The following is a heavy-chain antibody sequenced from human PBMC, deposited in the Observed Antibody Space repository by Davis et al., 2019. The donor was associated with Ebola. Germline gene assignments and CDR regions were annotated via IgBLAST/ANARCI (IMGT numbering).Heavy chain of an antibody. CDR3: ARDVEAPAAYYYYGMDV. Sequence: GESLKISCAASGFTFDDYTMHWVRQAPGKGPEWVSLISWDGGSTYYADSVKGRFTISRDNSKNSLYLQMNSLRAEDTAVYYCARDVEAPAAYYYYGMDVWGKGTTVTVSS. CDR1: GFTFDDYT. D-gene: IGHD2-2*01. J-gene: IGHJ6*04. V-gene: IGHV3-43*01. CDR2: ISWDGGST.